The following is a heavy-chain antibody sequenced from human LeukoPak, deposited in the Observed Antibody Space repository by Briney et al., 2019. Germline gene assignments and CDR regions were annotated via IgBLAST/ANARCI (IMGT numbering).Heavy chain of an antibody. D-gene: IGHD2-15*01. CDR3: ARTYCSGGGCYSGSPYYYYYYGMDV. Sequence: TLSLTCTVSGGSISSGGYYWSWIRQHPGKALEWIGYIYYSESTYYNPSLKSRVTISVDTSKNQFSLKLSSVTAADTAVYYCARTYCSGGGCYSGSPYYYYYYGMDVWGQGTTVTVSS. CDR2: IYYSEST. V-gene: IGHV4-31*03. J-gene: IGHJ6*02. CDR1: GGSISSGGYY.